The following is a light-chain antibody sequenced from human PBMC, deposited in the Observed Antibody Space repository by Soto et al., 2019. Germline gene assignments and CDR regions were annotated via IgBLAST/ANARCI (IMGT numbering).Light chain of an antibody. Sequence: QSVLTQPASVSGSPGQSITFSCTGTSSDIGVYNYVSWYQQHPGKAPKLMIYEVNNRPSGVSNRFSGSKSGNTASLTISGLQAEDEADYYCSSYITSNTYVFGTGTKLTVL. J-gene: IGLJ1*01. CDR2: EVN. CDR3: SSYITSNTYV. V-gene: IGLV2-14*01. CDR1: SSDIGVYNY.